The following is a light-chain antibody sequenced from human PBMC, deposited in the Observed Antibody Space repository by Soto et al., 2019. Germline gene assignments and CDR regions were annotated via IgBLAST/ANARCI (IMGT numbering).Light chain of an antibody. CDR2: GAS. CDR3: QHTFNSPPWT. J-gene: IGKJ1*01. Sequence: DIHMTQSTSSLSASVGDTVTICCRASQNIDMYLNWYQQKPGKAPRVLISGASSLQSGVPSRFSGSGSGTDFTLTINSLQPEDFASYFCQHTFNSPPWTFGQGTKVDVK. CDR1: QNIDMY. V-gene: IGKV1-39*01.